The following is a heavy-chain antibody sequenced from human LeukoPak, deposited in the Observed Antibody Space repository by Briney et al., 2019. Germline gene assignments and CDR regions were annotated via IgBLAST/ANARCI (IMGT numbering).Heavy chain of an antibody. Sequence: ASVKVSCKASGYTFTGYYMHWVRQAPGQGLEWMGWINPNSGGTNYAQKFQGRVTMTRDTSISTAYMELSRLRSDDTAVYYCARKGAGFSGYDLGYNWFDPWGQGTLVTVSS. D-gene: IGHD5-12*01. CDR2: INPNSGGT. J-gene: IGHJ5*02. CDR1: GYTFTGYY. CDR3: ARKGAGFSGYDLGYNWFDP. V-gene: IGHV1-2*02.